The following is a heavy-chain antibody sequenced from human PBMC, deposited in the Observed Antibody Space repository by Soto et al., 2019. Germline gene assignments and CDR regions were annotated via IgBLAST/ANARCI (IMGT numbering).Heavy chain of an antibody. CDR1: GGSISSGGYY. CDR2: IYYSGST. J-gene: IGHJ6*02. Sequence: PSETLSLTCTVSGGSISSGGYYWSWIRQHPGKGLEWIGYIYYSGSTYYNPSLKSRVTISVDTSKNQFSLKLSSVTAADTAVYYCASHAYYDSSGSSYYYYGMDVWGQGTTVTVSS. D-gene: IGHD3-22*01. V-gene: IGHV4-31*03. CDR3: ASHAYYDSSGSSYYYYGMDV.